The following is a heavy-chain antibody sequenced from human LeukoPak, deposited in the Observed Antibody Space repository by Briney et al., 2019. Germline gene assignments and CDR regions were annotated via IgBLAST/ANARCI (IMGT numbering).Heavy chain of an antibody. CDR1: GFTFSSYA. V-gene: IGHV3-30*04. Sequence: PGRSLRLSCAASGFTFSSYAMHWVRQAPGKGLEWVAVISYDGSNKYYADSVKGRFTISRDNSKNTLYLQMNSLRAEDTAVYYCAREGAYGSGSYALDYWGQGTLVTVSS. J-gene: IGHJ4*02. CDR2: ISYDGSNK. CDR3: AREGAYGSGSYALDY. D-gene: IGHD3-10*01.